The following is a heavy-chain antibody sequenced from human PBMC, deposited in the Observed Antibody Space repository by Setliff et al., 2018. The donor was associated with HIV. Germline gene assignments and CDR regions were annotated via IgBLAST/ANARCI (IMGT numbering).Heavy chain of an antibody. CDR2: FDPEDGET. J-gene: IGHJ1*01. V-gene: IGHV1-24*01. Sequence: GASVKVSCKISGYTLTELSIHWVRQAPGKGLEWMANFDPEDGETFHAQKFQGRLTMTEDTSTDTAYMELSSLRSDDTAMYYCATDPGYSSTWYSESFQHWGQGTVVTVSS. CDR1: GYTLTELS. D-gene: IGHD6-13*01. CDR3: ATDPGYSSTWYSESFQH.